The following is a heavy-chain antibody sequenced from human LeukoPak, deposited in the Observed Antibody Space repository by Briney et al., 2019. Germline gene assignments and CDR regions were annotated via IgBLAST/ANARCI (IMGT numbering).Heavy chain of an antibody. V-gene: IGHV3-21*01. Sequence: GGSLRLSCAASGLTFSSYSMNCVRQAPGKGLEGVSSITGSSSYIYYADSVKGRFTISRDNAKNSLYLQMHSLRAEDTAVYYCAREGDYYDILTGYYNGYFDYWGQGTLVTVSS. D-gene: IGHD3-9*01. J-gene: IGHJ4*02. CDR3: AREGDYYDILTGYYNGYFDY. CDR2: ITGSSSYI. CDR1: GLTFSSYS.